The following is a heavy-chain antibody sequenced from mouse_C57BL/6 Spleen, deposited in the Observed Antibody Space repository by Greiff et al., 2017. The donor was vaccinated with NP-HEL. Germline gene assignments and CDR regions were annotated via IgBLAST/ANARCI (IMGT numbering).Heavy chain of an antibody. Sequence: EVQLKQSGAELVRPGASVKLSCTASGFNIKDDYMHWVKQRPEQGLEWIGWIDPENGDTEYASKFQGKATITADTSSNTAYLQLSSLTSEDTAVYYCTTVSFDYWGQGTTLTVSS. D-gene: IGHD6-2*01. CDR2: IDPENGDT. V-gene: IGHV14-4*01. CDR3: TTVSFDY. CDR1: GFNIKDDY. J-gene: IGHJ2*01.